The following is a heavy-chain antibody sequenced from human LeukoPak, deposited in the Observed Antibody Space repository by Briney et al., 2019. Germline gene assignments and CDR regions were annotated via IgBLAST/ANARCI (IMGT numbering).Heavy chain of an antibody. D-gene: IGHD6-13*01. CDR1: GFSFNTYG. J-gene: IGHJ4*02. Sequence: GGSLRLSCAASGFSFNTYGMISVRQAPGKRLEWISYISSSSKAIYYADSVKGRFTISRDNAKNSLYLQVSSLRAEDTAVYYCARDPGMKRAAACGDHWGQGTLVIVSS. CDR3: ARDPGMKRAAACGDH. CDR2: ISSSSKAI. V-gene: IGHV3-48*01.